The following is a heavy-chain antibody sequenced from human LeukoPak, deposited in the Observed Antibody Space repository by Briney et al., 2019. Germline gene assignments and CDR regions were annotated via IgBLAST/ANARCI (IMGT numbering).Heavy chain of an antibody. D-gene: IGHD2-2*01. CDR1: GFTFSSYE. CDR3: ARDRRYCSSTSCYYFDY. J-gene: IGHJ4*02. Sequence: PGGSLRLSCAASGFTFSSYEMSWLRQAPGKGLECVSYISSSGSTIYYADSVKGRFTISRDNAKNSLYLQMNSLRAEDTAVYYCARDRRYCSSTSCYYFDYWGQGTPVTVSS. V-gene: IGHV3-48*03. CDR2: ISSSGSTI.